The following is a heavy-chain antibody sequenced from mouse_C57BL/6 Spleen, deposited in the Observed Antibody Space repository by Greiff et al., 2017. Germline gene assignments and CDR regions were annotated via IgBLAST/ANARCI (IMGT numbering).Heavy chain of an antibody. CDR2: IYPGSGST. J-gene: IGHJ3*01. V-gene: IGHV1-55*01. CDR1: GYTFTSYW. Sequence: QVQLQQPGAELVKPGASVKMSCKASGYTFTSYWITWVKQRPGQGLEWIGDIYPGSGSTNYNEKFKSKATLTVDTASSTAYMQLSSLTSEDSAVYYGAREGELGGAWFAYWGQGTLVTVSA. D-gene: IGHD4-1*01. CDR3: AREGELGGAWFAY.